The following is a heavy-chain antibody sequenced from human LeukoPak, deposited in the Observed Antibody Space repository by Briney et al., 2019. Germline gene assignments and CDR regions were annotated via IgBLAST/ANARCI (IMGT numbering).Heavy chain of an antibody. CDR1: GGSISSSSYY. V-gene: IGHV4-39*01. CDR3: ARLEGLDYYDSSGYYWFDP. J-gene: IGHJ5*02. Sequence: PSETLSLTCTVSGGSISSSSYYWGWIRQPPGKGLEWIGSIYYSGSTYYNPSLKSRVTISVDTSKNQFSLKLSSVTAADTAVYYCARLEGLDYYDSSGYYWFDPWGQGTLVTVSS. CDR2: IYYSGST. D-gene: IGHD3-22*01.